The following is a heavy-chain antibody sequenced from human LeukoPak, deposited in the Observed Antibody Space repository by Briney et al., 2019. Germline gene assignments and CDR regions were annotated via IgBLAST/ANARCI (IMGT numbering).Heavy chain of an antibody. Sequence: QSGGSLRLSCAASGFTFSSYGMHWVRQAPGKGLEWVAVISYDGSNKYSADSVKGRFTISRDNSKNPLYLQMNSLRAEDTAVYYCAKAGSWYGRAIDYWGQGTLVTVSS. CDR2: ISYDGSNK. J-gene: IGHJ4*02. CDR1: GFTFSSYG. D-gene: IGHD6-13*01. CDR3: AKAGSWYGRAIDY. V-gene: IGHV3-30*18.